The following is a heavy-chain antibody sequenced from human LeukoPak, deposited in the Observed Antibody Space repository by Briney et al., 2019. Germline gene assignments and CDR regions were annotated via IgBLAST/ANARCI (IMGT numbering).Heavy chain of an antibody. CDR1: GFTFDDYA. D-gene: IGHD3-16*02. CDR2: ISWNSGSI. CDR3: AKGTTFGGVIVSFDY. J-gene: IGHJ4*02. Sequence: PGGSLRLSCAASGFTFDDYAMHWVRHAPGKGLEWVSGISWNSGSIGYADSVKGRFTISRDNAKNSLYLQMNSLRAEDTALYYCAKGTTFGGVIVSFDYWGQGTLVTVSS. V-gene: IGHV3-9*01.